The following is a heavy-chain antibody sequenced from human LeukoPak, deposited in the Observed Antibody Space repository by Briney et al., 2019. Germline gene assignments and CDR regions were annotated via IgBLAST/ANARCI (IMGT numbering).Heavy chain of an antibody. CDR3: AREDVVLVDAVRYYYYGMDV. J-gene: IGHJ6*02. Sequence: ASVKVSCKASGYTFTGYHVHWVRQAPGQGLEWMGIINPSGGSTSYAQKFQDRVTMTRDTSTSTEYMELSSLKSEDTAVYYCAREDVVLVDAVRYYYYGMDVWGQGTTVTVSS. CDR2: INPSGGST. D-gene: IGHD2-8*01. CDR1: GYTFTGYH. V-gene: IGHV1-46*01.